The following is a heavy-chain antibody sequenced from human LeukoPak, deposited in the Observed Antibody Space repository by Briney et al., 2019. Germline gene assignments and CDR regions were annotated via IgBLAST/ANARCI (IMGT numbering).Heavy chain of an antibody. CDR2: IYPGDSDT. J-gene: IGHJ6*02. D-gene: IGHD3-3*01. CDR1: GYSFTSYW. Sequence: GESLKISCKGSGYSFTSYWIGWVHQMPGKGLGWMGIIYPGDSDTRYSPSFQGQVTISADKSISTAYLQWSSLKASDTAMYYCARQPGYDFASGHYYGGMDVWGQGTTVTVSS. CDR3: ARQPGYDFASGHYYGGMDV. V-gene: IGHV5-51*07.